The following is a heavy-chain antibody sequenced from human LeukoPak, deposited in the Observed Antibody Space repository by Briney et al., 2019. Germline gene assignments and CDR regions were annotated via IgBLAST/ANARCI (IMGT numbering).Heavy chain of an antibody. CDR2: ISYDGSNK. V-gene: IGHV3-30-3*01. J-gene: IGHJ3*02. Sequence: GGSLRLSCAASGFTFSSYAMHWVRQAPGKGLEWVAVISYDGSNKYYADSVKGRFTISRDNSKNTLYLQMNSLRAEDTAVYYCARTEQWLDDAFDIWGQGTMVTVSS. CDR3: ARTEQWLDDAFDI. CDR1: GFTFSSYA. D-gene: IGHD6-19*01.